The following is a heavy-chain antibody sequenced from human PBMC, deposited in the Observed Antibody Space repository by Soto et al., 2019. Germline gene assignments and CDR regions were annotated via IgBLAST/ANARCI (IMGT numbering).Heavy chain of an antibody. V-gene: IGHV3-21*01. CDR1: GFTFTRYS. J-gene: IGHJ4*02. CDR3: ARESEDLTSNFDY. CDR2: ISSTTNYI. Sequence: EVQLVESGGGLLKPGGSLRLSCAASGFTFTRYSMNWVRQAPGEGLEWVSSISSTTNYIYYADSMKGRFTVSRDNAKNSVYLEMNSLSAEDTAVYYCARESEDLTSNFDYWGQGTLVTVSS.